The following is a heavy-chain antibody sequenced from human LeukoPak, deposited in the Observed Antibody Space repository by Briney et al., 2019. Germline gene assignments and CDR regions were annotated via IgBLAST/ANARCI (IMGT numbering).Heavy chain of an antibody. CDR1: GFNFSSSW. D-gene: IGHD2-2*02. CDR2: INSDGSTT. J-gene: IGHJ4*02. CDR3: ASYFRCSGATCYTNY. Sequence: GGSLRLSCAASGFNFSSSWMHWVRQAPGKGLVWVSRINSDGSTTNYADSVKGRFTISRDNAKNTLYLQMNSLRAEDTAVYYCASYFRCSGATCYTNYWGQGTLVTVSS. V-gene: IGHV3-74*01.